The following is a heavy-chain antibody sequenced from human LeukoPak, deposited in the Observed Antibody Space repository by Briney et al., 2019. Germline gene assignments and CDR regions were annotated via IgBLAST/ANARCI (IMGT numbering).Heavy chain of an antibody. D-gene: IGHD3-22*01. J-gene: IGHJ4*02. V-gene: IGHV4-4*07. CDR2: IYTRGST. CDR1: GGSITSYY. CDR3: AGEGHYYDDTGYYYGGEDY. Sequence: PSETLSLTCTVSGGSITSYYWSWIRQPARKGLEWIGRIYTRGSTKYSPSLKSRVTLSVDTSKNQFSLRLSSVTAADTAVYYCAGEGHYYDDTGYYYGGEDYWGQGTLVTVSS.